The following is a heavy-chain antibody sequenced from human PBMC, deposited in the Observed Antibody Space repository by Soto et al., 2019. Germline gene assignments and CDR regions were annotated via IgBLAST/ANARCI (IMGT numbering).Heavy chain of an antibody. CDR2: ISHDGSNK. CDR1: GFTFSSYG. V-gene: IGHV3-30*18. Sequence: QVQLVESGGGVVQPGRSLRLSCAASGFTFSSYGMHWVRQAPGKGLEWVAVISHDGSNKYFADSVKGRFTISRDNSQNTLYLQMNSLRAEDTAVYYCAKHLLAVGGDLHGMDVWGQGTTVTVSS. CDR3: AKHLLAVGGDLHGMDV. J-gene: IGHJ6*02. D-gene: IGHD6-19*01.